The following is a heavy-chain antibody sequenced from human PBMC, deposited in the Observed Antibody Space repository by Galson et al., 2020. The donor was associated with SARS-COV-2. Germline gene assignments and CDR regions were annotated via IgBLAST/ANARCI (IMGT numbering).Heavy chain of an antibody. V-gene: IGHV1-2*02. J-gene: IGHJ3*02. CDR3: ARSELVSTKLGADAFDI. CDR1: GYTFTGYY. D-gene: IGHD2-8*01. CDR2: INPNCGGT. Sequence: ASVTVSCKASGYTFTGYYMHWVRQAPGQGLEWLGWINPNCGGTNSAQKFQGRVTMTRDTSISTAYMELSRLRSDDTAVYYCARSELVSTKLGADAFDIWGQGTMVTVSS.